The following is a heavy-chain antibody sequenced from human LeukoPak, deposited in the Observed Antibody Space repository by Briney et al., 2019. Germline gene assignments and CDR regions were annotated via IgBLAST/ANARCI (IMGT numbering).Heavy chain of an antibody. V-gene: IGHV4-39*01. D-gene: IGHD3-10*01. J-gene: IGHJ4*02. CDR3: ARYVVSDSGRFYFDY. Sequence: SETLSLTCTVPGGSISSSNYYWSWIRQPPGRELEWIASINYGGTTYYNPSLKSRVTISVDTSKNQFSLRLSSVTAADTAVYLCARYVVSDSGRFYFDYWGQGSLVTVSS. CDR1: GGSISSSNYY. CDR2: INYGGTT.